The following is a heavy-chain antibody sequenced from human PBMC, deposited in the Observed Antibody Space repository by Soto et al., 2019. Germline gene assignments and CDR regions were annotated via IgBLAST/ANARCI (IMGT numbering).Heavy chain of an antibody. CDR3: ATPYCSGGSCYSESSGY. CDR1: GGTFSSYA. Sequence: ASVKVSCKASGGTFSSYAISWVRQAPGQGLEWMGGIIPIFGTANYAQKFQGRVTITADESTSTAYMELSSLRSEDTAVYYCATPYCSGGSCYSESSGYWGQGTLVTVSS. V-gene: IGHV1-69*13. CDR2: IIPIFGTA. J-gene: IGHJ4*02. D-gene: IGHD2-15*01.